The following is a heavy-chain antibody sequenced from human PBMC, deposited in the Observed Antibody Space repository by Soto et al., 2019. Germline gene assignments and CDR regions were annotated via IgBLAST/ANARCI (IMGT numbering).Heavy chain of an antibody. J-gene: IGHJ6*02. D-gene: IGHD3-3*02. CDR1: GGTFRTSA. CDR2: IMPVFRRP. CDR3: ARDKDRPQLGGNYYYILDV. V-gene: IGHV1-69*12. Sequence: QVQLVQSGAEVKKPGSSVKVSCTASGGTFRTSAISWVRQAPGQGLEWVGGIMPVFRRPKYAQNFQGRVTISADESTSTAYMELSSLRSDDTAVYYCARDKDRPQLGGNYYYILDVWGQGTAVTVSS.